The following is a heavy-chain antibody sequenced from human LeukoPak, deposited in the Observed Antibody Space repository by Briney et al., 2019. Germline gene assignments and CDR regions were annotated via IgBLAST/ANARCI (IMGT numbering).Heavy chain of an antibody. V-gene: IGHV4-4*07. CDR2: IYTSGST. CDR3: ARSSDMITFGGVLPPPFNWFDP. D-gene: IGHD3-16*01. Sequence: PSETLSLTCTVSGGSISSYYWSWIRQPAGKGLEWIGRIYTSGSTGYNPSLKSRVTMSVDTSKNQFSLKLSSVTAADTAVYYCARSSDMITFGGVLPPPFNWFDPWGQGTLVTVSS. CDR1: GGSISSYY. J-gene: IGHJ5*02.